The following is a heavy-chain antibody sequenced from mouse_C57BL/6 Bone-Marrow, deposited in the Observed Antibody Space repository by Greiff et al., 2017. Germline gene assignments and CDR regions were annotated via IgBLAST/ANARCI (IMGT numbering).Heavy chain of an antibody. Sequence: VQLQQSGAELVRPGASVTLSCKASGYTFTDYEMHWVKQTPVHGLEWIGAIDPETGGTAYNQKFKGKAILTADKSSSTAYMELRSLTSEDDAVYYCTLITTVVRAYWGQGTLVTVSA. J-gene: IGHJ3*01. CDR1: GYTFTDYE. CDR2: IDPETGGT. V-gene: IGHV1-15*01. CDR3: TLITTVVRAY. D-gene: IGHD1-1*01.